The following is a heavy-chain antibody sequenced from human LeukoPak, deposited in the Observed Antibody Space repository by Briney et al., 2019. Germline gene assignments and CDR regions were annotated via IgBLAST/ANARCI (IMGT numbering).Heavy chain of an antibody. Sequence: SGPTLVNPTQTLTLTCTFSGFSLSTRGMRVSWIRQPPGKALEWLSRIDWDDDKFYSTSLKTRLPISKDTSKNQVVLTMTNMDPVDTATYYCARSPTKYCSGGSCYGAFDYWGQGTLVTVSS. V-gene: IGHV2-70*04. CDR2: IDWDDDK. J-gene: IGHJ4*02. D-gene: IGHD2-15*01. CDR3: ARSPTKYCSGGSCYGAFDY. CDR1: GFSLSTRGMR.